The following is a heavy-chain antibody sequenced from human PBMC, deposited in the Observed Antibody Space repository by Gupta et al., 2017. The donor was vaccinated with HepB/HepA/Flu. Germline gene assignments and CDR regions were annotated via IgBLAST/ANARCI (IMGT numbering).Heavy chain of an antibody. CDR2: ITSSGSTI. V-gene: IGHV3-48*02. CDR3: ARGRSYYYMDV. CDR1: GFTFSSYN. Sequence: EVQLVESGGGLVQPGESLRLSCAASGFTFSSYNMNWVRQAPGKGLEWVSYITSSGSTIYYADSVKGRFTTSRDNAKNSLYLQVNSLRDEDTAVYYCARGRSYYYMDVWGKGTTVTVSS. J-gene: IGHJ6*03.